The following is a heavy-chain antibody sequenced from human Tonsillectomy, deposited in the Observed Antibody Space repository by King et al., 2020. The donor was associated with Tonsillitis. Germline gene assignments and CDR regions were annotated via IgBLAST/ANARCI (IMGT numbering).Heavy chain of an antibody. V-gene: IGHV3-23*04. CDR3: AKDANWGGGY. D-gene: IGHD2-21*01. CDR2: IGPSGGNT. Sequence: VQLVESGGGLVQPGGSLRLSCAASGFTFSDYSMIWVRQAPGKGLEWVSGIGPSGGNTFYADSVKGRFTISRDNSENTLFLQMNSLRVEDTAIYYCAKDANWGGGYWGQGTLVTVSS. J-gene: IGHJ4*02. CDR1: GFTFSDYS.